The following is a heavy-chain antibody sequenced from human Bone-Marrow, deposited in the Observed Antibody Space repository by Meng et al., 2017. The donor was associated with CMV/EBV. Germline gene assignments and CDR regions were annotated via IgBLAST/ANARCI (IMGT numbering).Heavy chain of an antibody. V-gene: IGHV4-31*03. CDR3: ARGRWSTVTYEVYRYFDL. Sequence: LRLSCIVSGASISDGGYYWSWIRQRPGEGLEWIGYIYNRGGTQYNPFLDSRLTISISDTSKNRFSLKLTSVTAADTAVYYCARGRWSTVTYEVYRYFDLWGRGTLVTVSS. J-gene: IGHJ2*01. D-gene: IGHD4-11*01. CDR2: IYNRGGT. CDR1: GASISDGGYY.